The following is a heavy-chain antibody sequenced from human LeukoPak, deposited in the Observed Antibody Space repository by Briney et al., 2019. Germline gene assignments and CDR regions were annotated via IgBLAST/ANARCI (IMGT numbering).Heavy chain of an antibody. D-gene: IGHD6-19*01. Sequence: GGTLRLSCAASGFTFSSYGMSWVRQAPGKGLEGVSAISGSGGSTYYADSVKGRFTISRDNSKNTLYLQMNSLRAEDTAVYYCAKLFKSSGPFDYWGQGTLVTVSS. CDR3: AKLFKSSGPFDY. J-gene: IGHJ4*02. V-gene: IGHV3-23*01. CDR1: GFTFSSYG. CDR2: ISGSGGST.